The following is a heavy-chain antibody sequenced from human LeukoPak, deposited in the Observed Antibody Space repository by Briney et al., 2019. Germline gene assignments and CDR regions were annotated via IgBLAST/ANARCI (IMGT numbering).Heavy chain of an antibody. J-gene: IGHJ4*02. Sequence: SETLSLTCAVYGGSFSGYYWSWIRQPPGKGLEWIGEINHSGSTNDNPSLKSRVTISVDTSKNQFSLKLSSVTAADTAVYYCARGLNLVGAYYFDYWGQGTLVTVSS. CDR1: GGSFSGYY. V-gene: IGHV4-34*01. CDR2: INHSGST. D-gene: IGHD1-26*01. CDR3: ARGLNLVGAYYFDY.